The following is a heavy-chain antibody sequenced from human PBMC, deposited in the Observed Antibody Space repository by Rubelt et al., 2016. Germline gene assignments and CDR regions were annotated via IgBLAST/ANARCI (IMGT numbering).Heavy chain of an antibody. D-gene: IGHD3-10*01. V-gene: IGHV4-31*03. CDR3: ARGRHYYGSGSYEH. Sequence: QVQLQESGPGLVKPSQTLSLTCTVSGGSISSGGYYWSGIRQHPGKGLEWIGYIYYSGSTYYNPSLKGRVTISVDTSKNQFSLKLSSVTAADTAVYYCARGRHYYGSGSYEHWGQGTLVTVSS. CDR2: IYYSGST. CDR1: GGSISSGGYY. J-gene: IGHJ1*01.